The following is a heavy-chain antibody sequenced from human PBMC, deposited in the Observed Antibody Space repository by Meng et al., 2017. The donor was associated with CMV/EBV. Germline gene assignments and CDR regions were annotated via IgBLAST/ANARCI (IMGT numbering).Heavy chain of an antibody. CDR2: INHSGST. D-gene: IGHD2-2*01. CDR3: ARGRGYCSSTNCYLNFDY. Sequence: SETLSLTCAVYGGPISGYYWSWIRQPPGKGLEWIGEINHSGSTNYNPSLKSRVTMSVDTSKNQFSLKLSSVTAEDTAVYYCARGRGYCSSTNCYLNFDYWGQGTLVTVSS. CDR1: GGPISGYY. J-gene: IGHJ4*02. V-gene: IGHV4-34*01.